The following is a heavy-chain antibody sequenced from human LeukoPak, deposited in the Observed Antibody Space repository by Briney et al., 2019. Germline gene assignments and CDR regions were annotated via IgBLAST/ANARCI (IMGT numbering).Heavy chain of an antibody. D-gene: IGHD6-6*01. CDR2: INPNSGGT. Sequence: GASVKVSCKASGGTFSSYAISWVRQAPGQGLEWMGWINPNSGGTNYAQKFQGRVTMTRDTSISTAYMELSRLRSDDTAVYYCARAYSSSHNWFDPWGQGTLVTVSS. CDR1: GGTFSSYA. CDR3: ARAYSSSHNWFDP. V-gene: IGHV1-2*02. J-gene: IGHJ5*02.